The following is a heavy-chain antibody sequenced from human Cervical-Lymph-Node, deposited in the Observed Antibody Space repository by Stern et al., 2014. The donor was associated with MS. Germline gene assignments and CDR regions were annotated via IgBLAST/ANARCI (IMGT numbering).Heavy chain of an antibody. CDR2: IYWDDNK. J-gene: IGHJ4*02. CDR3: AHRFINSSPFDY. Sequence: QINLKESGPTLVKPTQTLTLTCTFSGFSFSTSGVGVDWIRQPPGKALEWLALIYWDDNKRYSPCLKSRLTITKDTSKNQVVLTITNMDPVDTATYYCAHRFINSSPFDYWGQGTLVTVSS. D-gene: IGHD6-6*01. CDR1: GFSFSTSGVG. V-gene: IGHV2-5*02.